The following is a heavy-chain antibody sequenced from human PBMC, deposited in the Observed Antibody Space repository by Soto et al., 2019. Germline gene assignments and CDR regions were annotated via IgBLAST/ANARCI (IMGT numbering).Heavy chain of an antibody. Sequence: QVQLVQSGGEVKKPGASVKVSCQASGYTFSDYAISWLRQAPGQGLEWRGWISASTRNTDQAQHFQGRVIMTLDTSTHTAYMELCSLRSEETAVYYCVRCSCSVGSFYACWHFDLWGRGTLVTVSS. CDR3: VRCSCSVGSFYACWHFDL. CDR2: ISASTRNT. J-gene: IGHJ2*01. CDR1: GYTFSDYA. D-gene: IGHD2-15*01. V-gene: IGHV1-18*01.